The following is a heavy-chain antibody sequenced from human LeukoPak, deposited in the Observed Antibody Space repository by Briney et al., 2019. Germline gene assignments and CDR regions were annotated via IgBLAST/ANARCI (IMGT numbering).Heavy chain of an antibody. V-gene: IGHV3-9*01. Sequence: GRSLRLSCAASGFTFDDYAMHWVRHAPGKGLEWVSGISWNSGSIGYADSVKGRFTISRDNAKNSLYLQMNSLRAEDTALYYCAGDYYYYGMDVWGQGTTVTVSS. CDR3: AGDYYYYGMDV. CDR2: ISWNSGSI. J-gene: IGHJ6*02. CDR1: GFTFDDYA.